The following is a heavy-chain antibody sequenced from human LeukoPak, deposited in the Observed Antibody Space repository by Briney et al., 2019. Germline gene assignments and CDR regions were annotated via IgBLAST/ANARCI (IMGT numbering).Heavy chain of an antibody. CDR3: AREFNYYGSGSYPDV. CDR1: GGSISSYY. D-gene: IGHD3-10*01. V-gene: IGHV4-59*01. J-gene: IGHJ6*04. Sequence: PSETLSLTCTVSGGSISSYYWSWLRQPPGKGLEWIGYIYYSGSTNYNPSLKSRVTISVDTSKNQFSLKLSSVTAADTAVYYCAREFNYYGSGSYPDVWGKGTTVTVSS. CDR2: IYYSGST.